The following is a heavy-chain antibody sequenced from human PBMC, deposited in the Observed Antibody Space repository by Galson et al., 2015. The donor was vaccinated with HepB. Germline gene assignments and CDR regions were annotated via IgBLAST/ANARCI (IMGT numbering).Heavy chain of an antibody. J-gene: IGHJ6*03. D-gene: IGHD3-3*01. CDR2: ISSSAITT. CDR1: GFTLTDHN. CDR3: AREVSHYDDWSDGFYNYMDV. Sequence: SLRLSCAASGFTLTDHNMYWIRQAPGKGLEWISYISSSAITTYYGDSVKGRFTISRDNAKNSLYLQMNSLRGEDTAVYYCAREVSHYDDWSDGFYNYMDVWGKGTTVTVSS. V-gene: IGHV3-11*01.